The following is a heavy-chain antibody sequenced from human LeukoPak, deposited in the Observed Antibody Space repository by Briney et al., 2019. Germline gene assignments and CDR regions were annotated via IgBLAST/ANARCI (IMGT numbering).Heavy chain of an antibody. CDR1: GYTFTSYG. J-gene: IGHJ5*02. CDR3: ARDALYGSGSYTNWFDP. V-gene: IGHV1-18*01. CDR2: ISAYNGNT. D-gene: IGHD3-10*01. Sequence: GASVKVSCKASGYTFTSYGISWVRQAPGQGLEWMGWISAYNGNTNYAQKLQGRVTMTTDTSTSTAYMELRSLRSDDTAVYYCARDALYGSGSYTNWFDPWGQGTLVTVSS.